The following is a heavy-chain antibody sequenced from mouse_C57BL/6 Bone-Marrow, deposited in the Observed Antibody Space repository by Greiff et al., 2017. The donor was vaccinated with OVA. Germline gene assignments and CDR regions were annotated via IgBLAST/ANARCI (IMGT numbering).Heavy chain of an antibody. J-gene: IGHJ1*03. Sequence: EVQLQQSGAELVKPGDSVTLSCTASGFNIKDYYMHWVKQRTEQGLEWIGRIDPEDGETKYAPKFQGTATITADTSSNTAYLQLSSLTTEDTAVYYCAVGYGSYGYFDVWGTGTTVTVSS. CDR3: AVGYGSYGYFDV. CDR1: GFNIKDYY. V-gene: IGHV14-2*01. CDR2: IDPEDGET. D-gene: IGHD2-10*02.